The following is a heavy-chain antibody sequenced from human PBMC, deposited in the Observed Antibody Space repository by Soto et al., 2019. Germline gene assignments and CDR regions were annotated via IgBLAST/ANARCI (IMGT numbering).Heavy chain of an antibody. CDR1: GYIFTSYW. Sequence: VESLKISCKGSGYIFTSYWISCFLQMPVKVLEWMGRIDPSDFYTNYSPSFQGHVTISADKSISTAYLQWSSLKASDTAMYYCASDRFVVVPAAMGDYYYGMDVWGQGTTVTVSS. CDR3: ASDRFVVVPAAMGDYYYGMDV. J-gene: IGHJ6*02. V-gene: IGHV5-10-1*01. D-gene: IGHD2-2*01. CDR2: IDPSDFYT.